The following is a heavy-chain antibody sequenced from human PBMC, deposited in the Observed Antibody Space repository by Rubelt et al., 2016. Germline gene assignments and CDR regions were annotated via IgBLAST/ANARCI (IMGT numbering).Heavy chain of an antibody. CDR1: DYSITSGYF. CDR3: ARLKYDSSGYFLWFDP. Sequence: QVQLQESGPGLVKTSETLSLTCSVSDYSITSGYFWGWFRQPPGKGLEWIGNIFHSGYTYYNSSLKSRVTISLETSKNQFSRNLSSVTAADTAVYYCARLKYDSSGYFLWFDPWGQGTLVTVSS. J-gene: IGHJ5*02. V-gene: IGHV4-38-2*02. CDR2: IFHSGYT. D-gene: IGHD3-22*01.